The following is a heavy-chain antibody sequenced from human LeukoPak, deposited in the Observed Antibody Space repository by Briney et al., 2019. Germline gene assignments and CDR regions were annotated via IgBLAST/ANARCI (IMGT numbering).Heavy chain of an antibody. CDR1: GFTFSSYA. Sequence: GGSLRLSCAASGFTFSSYAMSWVRQAPGKGLEWVSAISGSGGSTYYADSVKGRFTISRDNSKNTLYLQMNSLRAEDTAVYYCAKVRWELLTGKRFAPWGQGTVVTVSS. CDR2: ISGSGGST. V-gene: IGHV3-23*01. D-gene: IGHD1-26*01. CDR3: AKVRWELLTGKRFAP. J-gene: IGHJ5*02.